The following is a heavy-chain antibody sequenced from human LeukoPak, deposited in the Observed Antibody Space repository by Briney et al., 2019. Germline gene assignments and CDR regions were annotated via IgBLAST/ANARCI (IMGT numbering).Heavy chain of an antibody. V-gene: IGHV4-34*01. CDR2: INHSGST. CDR3: ARDSSGWKKRFDP. D-gene: IGHD6-19*01. CDR1: GGSFSGYY. J-gene: IGHJ5*02. Sequence: SETLSLTCAVYGGSFSGYYWSWIRQPPGKGLEWIGEINHSGSTNYNPSLKSRVTISVDTSKNQFSLKLSSVTAADTAVYYCARDSSGWKKRFDPWGQGTLVTVSS.